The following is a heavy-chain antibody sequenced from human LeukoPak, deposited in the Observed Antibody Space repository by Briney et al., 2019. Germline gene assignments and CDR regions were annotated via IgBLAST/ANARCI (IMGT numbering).Heavy chain of an antibody. CDR2: INPNGGYT. CDR3: ARVDFTTASYLDY. Sequence: GASVKVSCKASGYTFTSHFIHWVRQAPGQGLDWMGIINPNGGYTTYAQKFQGRVTMTRDMSTNTVYMELSSLRSEDTAIYYCARVDFTTASYLDYWGQGTLVTVSS. CDR1: GYTFTSHF. J-gene: IGHJ4*02. D-gene: IGHD3/OR15-3a*01. V-gene: IGHV1-46*01.